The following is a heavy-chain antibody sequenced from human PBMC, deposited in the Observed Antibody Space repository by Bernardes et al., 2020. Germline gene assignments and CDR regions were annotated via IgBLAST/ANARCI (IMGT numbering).Heavy chain of an antibody. Sequence: SETLSLTCTVSGDYISGYYWSWIRQPPGKGREWIGQIYDSGSTKYNHSRRSRATISVDTCKNQFSLKVSSATAADTALYYCARDQGDFRGVFLRAFAIWGQGTMVTVSS. J-gene: IGHJ3*02. CDR1: GDYISGYY. CDR3: ARDQGDFRGVFLRAFAI. V-gene: IGHV4-59*01. D-gene: IGHD3-10*01. CDR2: IYDSGST.